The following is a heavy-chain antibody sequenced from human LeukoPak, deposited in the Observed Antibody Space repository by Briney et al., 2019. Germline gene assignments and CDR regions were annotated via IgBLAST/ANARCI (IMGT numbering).Heavy chain of an antibody. Sequence: PGRSLRLSCAASGFTFSSYGMHLVRQAPGKGLEWVAVISYDGSNKYYADSVKGRFTISRDNSKNTLYLQMNSLRAEDTAVYYCARGHDSSGYHDTDNFDYWGQGTLVTVSS. CDR1: GFTFSSYG. V-gene: IGHV3-30*19. J-gene: IGHJ4*02. CDR2: ISYDGSNK. D-gene: IGHD3-22*01. CDR3: ARGHDSSGYHDTDNFDY.